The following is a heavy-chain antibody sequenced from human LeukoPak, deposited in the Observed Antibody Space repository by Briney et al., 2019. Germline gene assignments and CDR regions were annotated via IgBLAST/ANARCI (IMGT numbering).Heavy chain of an antibody. CDR1: GFTFSSYA. CDR2: ISGSGSTT. V-gene: IGHV3-23*01. J-gene: IGHJ3*01. D-gene: IGHD2-15*01. Sequence: GGSLRLSCAASGFTFSSYAMNWVREAPGKGLEWVSAISGSGSTTYYADSLKGRFTIFRDNSKNTLFLHMNSLTAEDTAIYSCARPRLEYCSGGSCFDAFDLWGQGTMVTVSS. CDR3: ARPRLEYCSGGSCFDAFDL.